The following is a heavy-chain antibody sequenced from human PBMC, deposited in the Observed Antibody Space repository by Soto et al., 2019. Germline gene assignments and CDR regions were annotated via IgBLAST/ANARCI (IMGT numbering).Heavy chain of an antibody. CDR2: ISLYSDGT. CDR1: GYAFSNND. J-gene: IGHJ5*02. CDR3: ARVVPGAEAWFGP. Sequence: ASVKVSCKASGYAFSNNDITWVRQAPGQPLEWLGWISLYSDGTNYAQKFQGRVSMTTDTSTTTAYMELRSLRSDDTAVYYCARVVPGAEAWFGPWGQGTLVTVSS. V-gene: IGHV1-18*04. D-gene: IGHD2-2*01.